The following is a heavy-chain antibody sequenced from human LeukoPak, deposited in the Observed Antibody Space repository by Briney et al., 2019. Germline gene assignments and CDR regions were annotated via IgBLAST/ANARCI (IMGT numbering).Heavy chain of an antibody. CDR2: DNLQGST. V-gene: IGHV4-4*02. CDR1: GGSISNTNW. J-gene: IGHJ4*02. CDR3: AREGGPYRPLDY. Sequence: SETLSLTSGGSGGSISNTNWWTWVRQPPGKGLEWIGEDNLQGSTNYDPSVKSRVAISVDKSENHISLKLTSVTAADTAVYYCAREGGPYRPLDYSGQGTLVTVAS.